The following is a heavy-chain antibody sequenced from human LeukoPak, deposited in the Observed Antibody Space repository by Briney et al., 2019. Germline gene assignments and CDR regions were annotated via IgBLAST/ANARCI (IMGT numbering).Heavy chain of an antibody. Sequence: PSETLSLTCTVSGGSISSGSYYWSWIRQPAGKGLEWIGRIYTSGSTNYNPSLKSRVTISVDTSKNQFSLKLSSVTAADTAVYYCARDGIVGATGGATDYWGQGTLVTVSS. J-gene: IGHJ4*02. CDR2: IYTSGST. D-gene: IGHD1-26*01. V-gene: IGHV4-61*02. CDR1: GGSISSGSYY. CDR3: ARDGIVGATGGATDY.